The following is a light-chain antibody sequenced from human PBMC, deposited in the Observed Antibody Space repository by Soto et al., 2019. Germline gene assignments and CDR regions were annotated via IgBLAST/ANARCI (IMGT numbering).Light chain of an antibody. J-gene: IGKJ5*01. CDR1: QSISSY. Sequence: IQMTQSPSSLSASVRDRVTITCRASQSISSYLNWYQQKPGKAPKLLIYAASNLQSGVPSRFSGRGSGTDFTLTISSLQPEDFATYYCQQSYSTPITFGQGTRLEIK. CDR2: AAS. CDR3: QQSYSTPIT. V-gene: IGKV1-39*01.